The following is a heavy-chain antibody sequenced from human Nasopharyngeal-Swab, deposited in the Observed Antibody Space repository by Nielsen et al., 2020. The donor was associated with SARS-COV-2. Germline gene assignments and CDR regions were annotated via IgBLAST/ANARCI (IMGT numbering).Heavy chain of an antibody. J-gene: IGHJ4*02. CDR3: ARGGSSGESSFDY. CDR1: GFTLSTYA. Sequence: GESLKISCEASGFTLSTYAMHWVRQAPGKGLEWVAVITYDGSIKQSADSVEGRFTISRDNSKNTLYLQMNSLRVDDTAVYYCARGGSSGESSFDYWGQGTLVTVSA. D-gene: IGHD5-12*01. V-gene: IGHV3-30-3*01. CDR2: ITYDGSIK.